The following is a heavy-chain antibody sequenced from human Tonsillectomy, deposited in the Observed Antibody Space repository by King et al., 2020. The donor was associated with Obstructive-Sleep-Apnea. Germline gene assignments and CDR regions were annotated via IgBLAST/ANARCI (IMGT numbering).Heavy chain of an antibody. CDR1: GFTFSSYA. Sequence: VQLVESGGGVVQPGRSLRLSCAASGFTFSSYAMHWVRQAPGKGLEWVAVISYDGSNNYYVDSVRGRFTISRDNSKNTLYLQMNSLRAEDTAVYYCARDQGTEYKNTYYYGMDVWGQGTTVTVSS. CDR3: ARDQGTEYKNTYYYGMDV. V-gene: IGHV3-30*04. D-gene: IGHD1-1*01. CDR2: ISYDGSNN. J-gene: IGHJ6*02.